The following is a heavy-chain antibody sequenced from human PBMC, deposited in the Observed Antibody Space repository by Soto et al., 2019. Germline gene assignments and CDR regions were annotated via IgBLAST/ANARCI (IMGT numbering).Heavy chain of an antibody. CDR3: ARGTTLHWFDP. D-gene: IGHD1-1*01. V-gene: IGHV4-30-4*01. CDR1: GGSISSGDYY. Sequence: SETLSLTCTVSGGSISSGDYYWSWIRQPPGKGLEWIGYIYYSGSTYYNPSLKSRVTISVDTSKNQLSLKLSSVTAADTTVYYCARGTTLHWFDPWGQGTLVTVSS. J-gene: IGHJ5*02. CDR2: IYYSGST.